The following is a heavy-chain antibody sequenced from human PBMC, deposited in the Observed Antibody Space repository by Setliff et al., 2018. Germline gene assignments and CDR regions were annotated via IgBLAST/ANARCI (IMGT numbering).Heavy chain of an antibody. CDR2: INTNTGNP. CDR1: GYTFTVYT. Sequence: ASVKVSCKASGYTFTVYTMNWVRQAPGQGLEWMGWINTNTGNPTYAQGFTGRFVFSLDTSVSTAYLDISTLKAEDTATYYCARADHLVTTTFDYWGQGTLVTVSS. D-gene: IGHD4-17*01. V-gene: IGHV7-4-1*02. CDR3: ARADHLVTTTFDY. J-gene: IGHJ4*01.